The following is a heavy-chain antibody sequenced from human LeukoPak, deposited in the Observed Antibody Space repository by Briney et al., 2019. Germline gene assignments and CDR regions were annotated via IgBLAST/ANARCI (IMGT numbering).Heavy chain of an antibody. D-gene: IGHD6-19*01. CDR2: ITMSGSVI. CDR3: ARGGWSRGWFDP. J-gene: IGHJ5*02. Sequence: GSLRLSCAASGFKFRDYYMSWIRQAPGKGLEWISYITMSGSVIQYSSSVKGRFTTSRDNARNSLYLQMNSLRADDTAVYYCARGGWSRGWFDPWGQGTLVTVSS. V-gene: IGHV3-11*01. CDR1: GFKFRDYY.